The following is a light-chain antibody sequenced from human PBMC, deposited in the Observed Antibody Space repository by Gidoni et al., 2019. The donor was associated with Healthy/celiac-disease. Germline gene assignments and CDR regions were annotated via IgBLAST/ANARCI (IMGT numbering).Light chain of an antibody. Sequence: DIALTHSPATLSLSPGERATLSCRASQSVSSYLAWYQQKPGQAPRLLIYDASNRATGIPARFSGSGSGTDFTLTISSLEPEDFAVYYCQQRSNWPGITFXPXTKVDIK. CDR2: DAS. V-gene: IGKV3-11*01. CDR3: QQRSNWPGIT. J-gene: IGKJ3*01. CDR1: QSVSSY.